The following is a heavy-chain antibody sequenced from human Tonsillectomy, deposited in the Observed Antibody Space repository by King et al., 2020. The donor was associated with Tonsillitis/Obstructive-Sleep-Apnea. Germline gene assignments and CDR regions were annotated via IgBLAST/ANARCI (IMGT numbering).Heavy chain of an antibody. CDR1: GGSFSGYS. CDR3: ARGVRNYDFWSGYGYWFDP. Sequence: VQLQQWGAGLLKPSETLSLTCAVYGGSFSGYSWSWIRQPPGKGLEWIGEISHSGSTNYNPSLKSRVTISVDTSKNQFSLKLSSVTAADTAVYYCARGVRNYDFWSGYGYWFDPWGQGTLVTVSS. V-gene: IGHV4-34*01. D-gene: IGHD3-3*01. CDR2: ISHSGST. J-gene: IGHJ5*02.